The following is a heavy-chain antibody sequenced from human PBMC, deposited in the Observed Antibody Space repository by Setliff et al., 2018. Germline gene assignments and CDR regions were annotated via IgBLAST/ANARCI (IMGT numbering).Heavy chain of an antibody. CDR2: ISASGDTT. CDR3: CSGGTCHYYFDY. V-gene: IGHV3-23*01. D-gene: IGHD2-15*01. J-gene: IGHJ4*02. Sequence: PGGSLRLSCAASGFSISDHYMDWVRQAPGKGLEWVSIISASGDTTYYADSVKGRFTISRDNSKNTLYLQMNSLRAEDTAVYYCCSGGTCHYYFDYWGQGTLVTVSS. CDR1: GFSISDHY.